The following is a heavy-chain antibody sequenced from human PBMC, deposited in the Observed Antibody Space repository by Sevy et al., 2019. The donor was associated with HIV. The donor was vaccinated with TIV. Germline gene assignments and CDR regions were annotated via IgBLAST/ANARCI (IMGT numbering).Heavy chain of an antibody. V-gene: IGHV3-15*01. CDR1: GFTFSNAW. CDR3: TTDHRRDGIVVVPFEY. D-gene: IGHD2-15*01. J-gene: IGHJ4*02. CDR2: IRSKAGGGTT. Sequence: GGSLRLSCAASGFTFSNAWMSWVRQSPGKGLEWVGLIRSKAGGGTTDYATIVKGKFTISRDDSRDILYLQLNSLETEDTAVYYCTTDHRRDGIVVVPFEYWGQGTLVTVSS.